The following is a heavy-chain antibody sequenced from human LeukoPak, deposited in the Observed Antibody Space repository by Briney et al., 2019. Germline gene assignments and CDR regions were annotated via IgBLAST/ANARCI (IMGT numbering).Heavy chain of an antibody. CDR1: GFTFSSYE. CDR3: AKDSGGSYGGNYVDHYFDL. J-gene: IGHJ2*01. D-gene: IGHD4-23*01. Sequence: PGGSLRLSCAASGFTFSSYEMNWVRQAPGKGLEWVSYISSSGSTIYYADSVKGRFTISRDNAKNSLYLQMSSLRTEDTALYYCAKDSGGSYGGNYVDHYFDLWGRGTLVTVSS. V-gene: IGHV3-48*03. CDR2: ISSSGSTI.